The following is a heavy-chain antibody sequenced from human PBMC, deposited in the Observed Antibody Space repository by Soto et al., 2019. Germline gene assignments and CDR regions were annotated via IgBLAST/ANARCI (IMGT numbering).Heavy chain of an antibody. D-gene: IGHD6-6*01. CDR2: IYYSGST. V-gene: IGHV4-59*01. J-gene: IGHJ5*02. Sequence: PSETLSLTCTVSGGSISSYYWSWIRQPPGKGLEWIGYIYYSGSTNYNPSLKSRVTISVDTSKNQFSLKLSSVTAADTAVYYCARVGRGIAARHSNWFDPWGQGTLVTVSS. CDR3: ARVGRGIAARHSNWFDP. CDR1: GGSISSYY.